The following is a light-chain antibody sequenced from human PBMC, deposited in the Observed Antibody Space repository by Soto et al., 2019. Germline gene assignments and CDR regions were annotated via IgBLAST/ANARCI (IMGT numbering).Light chain of an antibody. CDR3: QQYGSSPPLT. V-gene: IGKV3-20*01. CDR2: GAS. J-gene: IGKJ4*01. CDR1: QSISSSF. Sequence: EFVLTQSPRKLSLSPGERATLSCRASQSISSSFLAWYQQKPGQAPRLLIYGASSRGTGIPDRFSGSGSGTDFTLTISRLEPEDFAVYYCQQYGSSPPLTFGGGTKVEIK.